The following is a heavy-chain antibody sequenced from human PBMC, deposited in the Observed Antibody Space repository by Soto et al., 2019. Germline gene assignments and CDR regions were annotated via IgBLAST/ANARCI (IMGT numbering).Heavy chain of an antibody. Sequence: QVQLQQWGAGLLKPSETLSLTCAVYGGSFSGYYWSWIRQPPGKGLEWIGEINHSGSTNYNPSLKFRVIISVDTSKNPFSLKLSSVTAADSAVYYCARGRITILWGQGTLVIVSS. V-gene: IGHV4-34*01. J-gene: IGHJ4*02. CDR2: INHSGST. D-gene: IGHD3-10*01. CDR3: ARGRITIL. CDR1: GGSFSGYY.